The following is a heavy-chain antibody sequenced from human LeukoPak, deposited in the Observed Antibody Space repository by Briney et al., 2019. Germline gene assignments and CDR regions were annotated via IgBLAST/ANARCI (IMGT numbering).Heavy chain of an antibody. CDR1: GFTFSSYA. CDR2: ISGSGVTT. V-gene: IGHV3-23*01. CDR3: ARGQAVAGTKFDY. D-gene: IGHD6-19*01. Sequence: GGSLRLSCVASGFTFSSYAMGWVRQAPGKGLEWVSAISGSGVTTHYADSVKGRFTISRDNSKNTLYLQMNSLRAEDTAVYYCARGQAVAGTKFDYWGQGTLVTVSS. J-gene: IGHJ4*02.